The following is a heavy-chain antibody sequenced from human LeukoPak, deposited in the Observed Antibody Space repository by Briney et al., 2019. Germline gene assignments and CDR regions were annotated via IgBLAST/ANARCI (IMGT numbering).Heavy chain of an antibody. CDR2: ISTSGGTT. J-gene: IGHJ1*01. CDR3: AIMHGYYDGSGYWVQ. D-gene: IGHD3-22*01. CDR1: GFTFGSYA. V-gene: IGHV3-23*01. Sequence: GGSLRLSCAASGFTFGSYAMSWVRQAPGKGLEWVSGISTSGGTTSYAESVKGRFTVSRDNPRSTLYMEMNSLRDEDTAVYYCAIMHGYYDGSGYWVQWGQGTLVTVSS.